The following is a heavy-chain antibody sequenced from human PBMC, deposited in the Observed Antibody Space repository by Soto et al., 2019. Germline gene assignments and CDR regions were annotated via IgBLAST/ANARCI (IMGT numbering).Heavy chain of an antibody. D-gene: IGHD2-15*01. V-gene: IGHV3-23*01. J-gene: IGHJ4*02. CDR2: ISGSGGST. CDR3: ATPRGYCSGGSCASVDH. Sequence: GGSLRLSCTASGFTFSSFAMSWVRQAPGKGLEWVSTISGSGGSTYYADSVKGRFTISRDSSKNTLYLQMNSLRAEDTAVYYCATPRGYCSGGSCASVDHWGQGTLVTVSS. CDR1: GFTFSSFA.